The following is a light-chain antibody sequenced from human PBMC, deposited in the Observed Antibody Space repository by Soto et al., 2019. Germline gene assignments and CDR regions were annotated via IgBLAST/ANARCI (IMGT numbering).Light chain of an antibody. V-gene: IGKV3-20*01. CDR2: GAS. CDR1: QSVSSN. J-gene: IGKJ4*01. CDR3: QQYGSSLLT. Sequence: EIVMTQSPATLSVSAGERVTLSCRASQSVSSNLAWYQQKPGQAPRLLIYGASSRATGIPDRFSGSGSGTDFTLTIRRLEPEDFAVYYCQQYGSSLLTFGGGTKVDIK.